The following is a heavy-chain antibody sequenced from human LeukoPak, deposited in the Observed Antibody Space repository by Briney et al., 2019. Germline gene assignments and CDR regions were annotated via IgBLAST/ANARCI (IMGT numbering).Heavy chain of an antibody. V-gene: IGHV3-23*01. CDR2: ISGSGGST. D-gene: IGHD1-26*01. CDR3: AKVLGYSGSFFDI. Sequence: GGSLRLSCAASGFTFSSYSMNWVRQAPGKGLEWVSAISGSGGSTYYADSVKGRFTISRDNSKNTLYLQMNSLRAEDTAVYYCAKVLGYSGSFFDIWGQGTMVTVSS. CDR1: GFTFSSYS. J-gene: IGHJ3*02.